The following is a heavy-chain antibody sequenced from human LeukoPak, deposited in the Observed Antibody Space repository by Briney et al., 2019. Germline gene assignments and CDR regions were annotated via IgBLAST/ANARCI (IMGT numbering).Heavy chain of an antibody. V-gene: IGHV4-59*08. CDR2: IYNSGST. CDR3: ARHNSPLYYFFYGMDV. Sequence: KASETLSLTCTVSGGSISSYYWNWIRQPPGKGLEWIGHIYNSGSTNYNPSLKSRVTISVDTSKNQFSLKLSSVTAADTAVYYCARHNSPLYYFFYGMDVCGERNTVTVSS. D-gene: IGHD5-24*01. CDR1: GGSISSYY. J-gene: IGHJ6*04.